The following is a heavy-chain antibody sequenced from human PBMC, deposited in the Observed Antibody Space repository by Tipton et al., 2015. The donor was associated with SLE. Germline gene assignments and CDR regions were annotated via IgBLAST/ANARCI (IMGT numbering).Heavy chain of an antibody. V-gene: IGHV1-69*05. D-gene: IGHD2-2*01. J-gene: IGHJ1*01. CDR3: ARGPLRGFCSSTRCDGFFQP. CDR1: GGTFSSYA. Sequence: QSGAEVKKPGSSVKVSCKASGGTFSSYAISWVRQAPGQGLEWMGGIIPIFGTANYAQKFQGRVTITTDESTSTGYMELSSLRSEDTAVYYCARGPLRGFCSSTRCDGFFQPWGQGTLVTVSS. CDR2: IIPIFGTA.